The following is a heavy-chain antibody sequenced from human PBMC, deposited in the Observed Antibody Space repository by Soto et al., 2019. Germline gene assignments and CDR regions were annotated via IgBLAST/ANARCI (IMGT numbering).Heavy chain of an antibody. Sequence: EVQLVESGGGLVKPGGSLRLSCAASGFTFSTYSMNWVRQAPGKGLEWVSYISSSSTYIYYADSVKGRFTISRDNAKNSLFLQMNSLRAEDTAVYYFLIAVAGSFAPDYWGQGTLVTVSS. CDR2: ISSSSTYI. J-gene: IGHJ4*02. V-gene: IGHV3-21*01. D-gene: IGHD6-19*01. CDR3: LIAVAGSFAPDY. CDR1: GFTFSTYS.